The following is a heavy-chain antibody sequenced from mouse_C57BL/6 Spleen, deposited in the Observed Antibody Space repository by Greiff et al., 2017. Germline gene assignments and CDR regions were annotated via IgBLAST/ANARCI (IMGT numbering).Heavy chain of an antibody. J-gene: IGHJ3*01. V-gene: IGHV5-4*01. CDR3: ARDPDYYGSSPAWFAY. D-gene: IGHD1-1*01. Sequence: EVKVVESGGGLVKPGGSLKLSCAASGFTFSSYAMSWVRQTPEKRLEWVATISDGGSYTYYPDNVKGRFTISRDNAKNNLYLQMSHLKSEDTAMYYCARDPDYYGSSPAWFAYWGQGTLVTVSA. CDR2: ISDGGSYT. CDR1: GFTFSSYA.